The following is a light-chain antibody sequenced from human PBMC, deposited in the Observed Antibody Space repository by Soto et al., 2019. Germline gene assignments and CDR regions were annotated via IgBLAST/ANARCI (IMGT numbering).Light chain of an antibody. CDR2: KAS. J-gene: IGKJ1*01. CDR1: QSISSW. CDR3: QQYNSYWT. Sequence: DIQMTQSPSTLSASVGDRVTLTCRASQSISSWLAWYQQKPGKAPKLLIYKASSLESGVPSRFSGSGSGTEFTLTISSLQPDDFATYYCQQYNSYWTVGQGTKVDIK. V-gene: IGKV1-5*03.